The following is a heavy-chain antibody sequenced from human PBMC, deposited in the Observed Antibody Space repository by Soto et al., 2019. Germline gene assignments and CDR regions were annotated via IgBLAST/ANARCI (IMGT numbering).Heavy chain of an antibody. CDR1: GGSISSGDYY. D-gene: IGHD6-6*01. CDR2: IYYSGST. J-gene: IGHJ5*02. CDR3: ARERPDGARLDP. V-gene: IGHV4-30-4*01. Sequence: QVQLQESGPGLVKPSQTLSLTCTVSGGSISSGDYYWSWIRQPPGKGLEWIGYIYYSGSTHYNASLKSRVTISVDTSKNQSSLKLSSVTAADTAVYYCARERPDGARLDPWGQGTLVTVSS.